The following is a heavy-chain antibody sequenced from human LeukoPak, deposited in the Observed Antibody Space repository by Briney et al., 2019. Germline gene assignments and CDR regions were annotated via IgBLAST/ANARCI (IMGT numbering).Heavy chain of an antibody. Sequence: ASVKVSCKASGYTFTSYGISWVRQAPGQGLEWMGWISGHNGKTKYAQKFQGRVTMTTDTSTSTAYMELRSLRSDDTAVYYCARLVGYYYEPFDYWGQGTLVTVPS. CDR1: GYTFTSYG. J-gene: IGHJ4*02. CDR2: ISGHNGKT. V-gene: IGHV1-18*01. CDR3: ARLVGYYYEPFDY. D-gene: IGHD3-22*01.